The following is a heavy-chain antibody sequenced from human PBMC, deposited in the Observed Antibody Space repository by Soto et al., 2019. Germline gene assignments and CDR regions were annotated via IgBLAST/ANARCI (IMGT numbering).Heavy chain of an antibody. CDR3: AILQAGSGSYGPLSYYGMDV. CDR2: ISYDGSNK. J-gene: IGHJ6*02. Sequence: QVQLVESGGGVVQPGRSLRLSCAASGFTFSSYGMHWVRQAPGKGLEWVAVISYDGSNKYYADSVKGRFTISRDNSKNTLYLQMNSLRAEDTAVYYCAILQAGSGSYGPLSYYGMDVWGQGTTVTVSS. CDR1: GFTFSSYG. D-gene: IGHD3-10*01. V-gene: IGHV3-30*03.